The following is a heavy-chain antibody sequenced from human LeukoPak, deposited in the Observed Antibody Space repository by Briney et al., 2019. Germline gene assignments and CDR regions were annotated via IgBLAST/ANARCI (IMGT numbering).Heavy chain of an antibody. V-gene: IGHV3-53*01. D-gene: IGHD3-22*01. CDR2: IYSGGST. CDR1: GFTVSSNF. J-gene: IGHJ4*02. CDR3: ARDGDDTSGYFSPFDY. Sequence: GGSLRLPCAVSGFTVSSNFMSWVRQAPGKGLEWVSVIYSGGSTYYADSVKGRFTISRDNSKNTLYLQMSSLRVEDTAVYYCARDGDDTSGYFSPFDYWGQGTLVTVSS.